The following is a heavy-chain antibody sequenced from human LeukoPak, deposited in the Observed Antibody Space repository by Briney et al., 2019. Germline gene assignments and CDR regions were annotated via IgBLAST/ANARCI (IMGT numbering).Heavy chain of an antibody. D-gene: IGHD2-21*02. V-gene: IGHV1-18*01. CDR1: GYTFTSYG. J-gene: IGHJ3*02. Sequence: GASVKVSCKASGYTFTSYGISWVRQAPGQGGEGMGWISAYNGNTNYAQKLQGRVTMTTDTSTSTAYSELRSLRSDDTAVYYCARAALAYCGGDGYPDAFDIWGQGTMVTVSS. CDR3: ARAALAYCGGDGYPDAFDI. CDR2: ISAYNGNT.